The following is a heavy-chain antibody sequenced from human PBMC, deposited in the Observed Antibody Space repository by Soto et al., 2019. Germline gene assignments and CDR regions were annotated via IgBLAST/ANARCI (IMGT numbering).Heavy chain of an antibody. J-gene: IGHJ1*01. Sequence: EVQLLESGGGLVQPGGSLRLSCAASGFTFSSYAMSWVRQAPGKGLEWVSAISGSGGSTYYADSVKGRFTISRDNSKNTLYLQMNRLKAEDTAVYYCAKDPGSSWYPFSEYFQLWGQGTLVTVSS. V-gene: IGHV3-23*01. CDR3: AKDPGSSWYPFSEYFQL. D-gene: IGHD6-13*01. CDR2: ISGSGGST. CDR1: GFTFSSYA.